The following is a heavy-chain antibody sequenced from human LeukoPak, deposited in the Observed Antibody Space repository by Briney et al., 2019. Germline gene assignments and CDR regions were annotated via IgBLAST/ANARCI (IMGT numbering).Heavy chain of an antibody. D-gene: IGHD3-22*01. Sequence: EASVKVSYKASGYTFTIYYMHWVRQAPGQGLGWMGVINPSGGSTSYAQKFQGRVTMTRDTSTSTVYMELSSLRSEDTAVYYCARDYDPYYYDSSGSSYFDYWGQGTLVTVSS. J-gene: IGHJ4*02. CDR3: ARDYDPYYYDSSGSSYFDY. V-gene: IGHV1-46*01. CDR1: GYTFTIYY. CDR2: INPSGGST.